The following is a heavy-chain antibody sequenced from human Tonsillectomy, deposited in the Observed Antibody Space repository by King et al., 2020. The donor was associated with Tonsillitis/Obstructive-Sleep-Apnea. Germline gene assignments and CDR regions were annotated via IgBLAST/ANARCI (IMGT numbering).Heavy chain of an antibody. CDR2: IYYSGST. J-gene: IGHJ4*02. CDR1: GASISSYY. CDR3: ARMSLYGSGTYYSFDY. D-gene: IGHD3-10*01. V-gene: IGHV4-59*01. Sequence: VQLQESGPGLVKPSETLSLTCAVPGASISSYYWSWILQPPGKGLEWIVYIYYSGSTNYNPSLKSRVTILVDTSKNQFSLKLRSVTAADTAVYYCARMSLYGSGTYYSFDYWGQGTLVTVSS.